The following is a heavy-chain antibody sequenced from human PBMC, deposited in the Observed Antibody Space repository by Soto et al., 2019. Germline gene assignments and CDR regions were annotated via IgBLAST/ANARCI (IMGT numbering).Heavy chain of an antibody. CDR1: GGTFSSYA. D-gene: IGHD2-2*01. Sequence: QVQLVQSGAEVKKPGSSVKVSCKASGGTFSSYAISWVRQAPGQGLEWMGGIIPIFGTANYAQKFQGRVTTTADESTSTAYMELSSLRSEDTAVYYCASIYCSSTSCFSYYYYYGMDVWGQGTTVTVSS. CDR2: IIPIFGTA. CDR3: ASIYCSSTSCFSYYYYYGMDV. V-gene: IGHV1-69*01. J-gene: IGHJ6*02.